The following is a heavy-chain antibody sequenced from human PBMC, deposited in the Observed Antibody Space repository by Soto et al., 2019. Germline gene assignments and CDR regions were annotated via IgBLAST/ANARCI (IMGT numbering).Heavy chain of an antibody. V-gene: IGHV4-31*03. D-gene: IGHD2-2*01. Sequence: QVQLQESGPGLVKPSQTLSLTCTVSGGSISSGGYYWSWIRQHPGKGLEWIGYIYYSGCTYYNPSLKSRVTISVDTSKNQFSLKLSSVTAADTAVYYCARDSVVPAATGRDDAFDIWGQGTMVTVSS. CDR2: IYYSGCT. CDR3: ARDSVVPAATGRDDAFDI. J-gene: IGHJ3*02. CDR1: GGSISSGGYY.